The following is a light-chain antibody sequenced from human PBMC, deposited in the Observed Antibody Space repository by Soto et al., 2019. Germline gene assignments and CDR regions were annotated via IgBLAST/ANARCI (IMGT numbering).Light chain of an antibody. J-gene: IGKJ1*01. CDR2: KAS. V-gene: IGKV1-5*03. Sequence: DTQMTQSPSSLSASVADRVTITCRASQNIFDFLNWYQQKPGKAPKLLIYKASTLKSGVPSRFSGSGSGTEFTLTISSLQPDDFATYYCQQYNSYSFGQGTKVDI. CDR3: QQYNSYS. CDR1: QNIFDF.